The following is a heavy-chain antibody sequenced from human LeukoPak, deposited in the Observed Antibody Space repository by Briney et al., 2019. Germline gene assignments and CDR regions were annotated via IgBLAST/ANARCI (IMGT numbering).Heavy chain of an antibody. CDR2: IYWDDDK. D-gene: IGHD3-10*01. V-gene: IGHV2-5*02. CDR3: AHRGDVGPFDY. Sequence: SGPTLVNPPQTLTLTCTFSGFSLRTSEVGVGWIRQPPGKALEWLALIYWDDDKRYSPSLKSRLTITKDTSKNQVVLTMTNMDPVDTATYYCAHRGDVGPFDYWGQGTLVTVSS. J-gene: IGHJ4*02. CDR1: GFSLRTSEVG.